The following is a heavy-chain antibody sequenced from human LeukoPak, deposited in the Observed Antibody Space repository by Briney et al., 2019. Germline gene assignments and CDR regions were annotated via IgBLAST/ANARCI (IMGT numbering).Heavy chain of an antibody. CDR2: ITNSDGGA. CDR3: AKGSSESWYYYYMDV. D-gene: IGHD6-13*01. J-gene: IGHJ6*03. Sequence: HPGGSLRLSCAASGFPSSNYAMNWVRQAPGKGLEWVSTITNSDGGAYHADSVKGRFTISRDNSKNTLYLQMNSLRAEDTAVYYCAKGSSESWYYYYMDVWGKGTTVTVSS. V-gene: IGHV3-23*01. CDR1: GFPSSNYA.